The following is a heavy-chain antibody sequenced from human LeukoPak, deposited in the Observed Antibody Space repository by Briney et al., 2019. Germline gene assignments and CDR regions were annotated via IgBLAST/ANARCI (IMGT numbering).Heavy chain of an antibody. CDR3: ARQSMAARGYYYYRDV. J-gene: IGHJ6*03. Sequence: SETLSLTCTVSGGSISSTSYFWGWIRQPPGKGLEWIGSIYYSGSTNYNPSLKSPVTMSVDTPKNQFSLKLTSVTAADTAVYYCARQSMAARGYYYYRDVGGKGTTVTVSS. D-gene: IGHD6-6*01. CDR1: GGSISSTSYF. V-gene: IGHV4-39*01. CDR2: IYYSGST.